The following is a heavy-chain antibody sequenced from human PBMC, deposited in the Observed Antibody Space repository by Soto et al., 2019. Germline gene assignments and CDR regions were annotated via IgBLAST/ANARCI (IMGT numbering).Heavy chain of an antibody. D-gene: IGHD6-13*01. J-gene: IGHJ3*02. Sequence: ASVKVSCKASGDTFTSYYMHWVRQAPGQGLEWMGIINPSGDTSYAQKFQGRVTMTRDTSTSTVYMELSSLRSEDTAVYYCARTYSTSWANAFDIWGQGTMVTVS. CDR1: GDTFTSYY. CDR2: INPSGDT. CDR3: ARTYSTSWANAFDI. V-gene: IGHV1-46*01.